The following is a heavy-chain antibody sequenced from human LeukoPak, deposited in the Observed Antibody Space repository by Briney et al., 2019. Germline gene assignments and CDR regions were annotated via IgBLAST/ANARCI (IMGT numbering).Heavy chain of an antibody. V-gene: IGHV3-74*01. J-gene: IGHJ4*02. CDR3: AREPFEVSSY. CDR1: GFTFSSYW. CDR2: INTDGSAT. Sequence: GGSLRLSCAASGFTFSSYWMHWVRQVPGKGLLWVARINTDGSATNYADSVKGRFTISRDNAKNTLYLQMNSLRAEDAAVYYCAREPFEVSSYWGQGALVTVSS. D-gene: IGHD3-3*01.